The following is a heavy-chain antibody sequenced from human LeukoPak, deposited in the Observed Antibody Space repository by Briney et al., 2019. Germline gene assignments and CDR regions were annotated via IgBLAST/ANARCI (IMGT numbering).Heavy chain of an antibody. V-gene: IGHV3-15*01. CDR3: TATNYGAFDI. D-gene: IGHD5-12*01. J-gene: IGHJ3*02. CDR1: GFTFSDAW. Sequence: GGSLRLSCAASGFTFSDAWMNWVRQAPGKGLEWVGRIKSKTDGETTENAASVKGRFTISRDDSKNTTYLQMNSLKTEDTAVYYCTATNYGAFDIWGQGTMVTVSS. CDR2: IKSKTDGETT.